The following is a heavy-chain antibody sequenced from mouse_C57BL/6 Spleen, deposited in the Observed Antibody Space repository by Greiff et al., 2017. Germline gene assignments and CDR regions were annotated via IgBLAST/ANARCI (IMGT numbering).Heavy chain of an antibody. V-gene: IGHV1-55*01. CDR2: IYPGSGST. Sequence: VQLQQPGAELVKPGASVKMSCKASGYTFTSYWITWVKQRPGQGLEWIGDIYPGSGSTNYNEKFKSKATLTVDTSSSTAYMQLSSLTSEDYAVYYGARGASSGAYAMDDWGQGTSVTVSS. CDR3: ARGASSGAYAMDD. CDR1: GYTFTSYW. D-gene: IGHD3-2*02. J-gene: IGHJ4*01.